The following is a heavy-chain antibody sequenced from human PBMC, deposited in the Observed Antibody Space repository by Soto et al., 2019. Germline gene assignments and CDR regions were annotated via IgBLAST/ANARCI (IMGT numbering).Heavy chain of an antibody. CDR3: ARHYDLWSGYTPPNYYYYYGMDV. J-gene: IGHJ6*01. CDR1: GASISSSSYY. Sequence: PSETLSLTCTVSGASISSSSYYWGWIRQPPGKGLEWIGSIYYSGSTYYNPSLKSRVTISVDTSKNQFSLKLSSVTAADTAVYYCARHYDLWSGYTPPNYYYYYGMDVWGQGTTVT. V-gene: IGHV4-39*01. CDR2: IYYSGST. D-gene: IGHD3-3*01.